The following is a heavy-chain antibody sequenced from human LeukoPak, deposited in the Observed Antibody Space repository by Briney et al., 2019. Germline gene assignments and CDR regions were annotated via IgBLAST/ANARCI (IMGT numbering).Heavy chain of an antibody. J-gene: IGHJ6*02. V-gene: IGHV3-53*01. D-gene: IGHD2-2*01. CDR3: ARVGRYCSTTGCDYYYGMDV. CDR1: GFIVSSNY. Sequence: PGGSLRLSCAASGFIVSSNYMSWVRQAPGKGLEWVSVIYSGGRTYYADSAKGRFTISRDNSRNTLYLQMNSLRAEDTAVYYCARVGRYCSTTGCDYYYGMDVWGQGTTVTVSS. CDR2: IYSGGRT.